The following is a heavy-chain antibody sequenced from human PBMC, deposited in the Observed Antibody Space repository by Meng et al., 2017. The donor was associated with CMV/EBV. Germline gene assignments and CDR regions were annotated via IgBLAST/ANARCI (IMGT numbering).Heavy chain of an antibody. CDR3: AKISGRTVSPYCSSTSCYTGRGYFDY. V-gene: IGHV3-21*04. CDR2: ISSSSSYI. D-gene: IGHD2-2*02. CDR1: GFTFSSYS. Sequence: GESLKISCAASGFTFSSYSMNWVRQAPGKGLEWVSSISSSSSYIYYADSVKGRFTISRDNSKNTLYLQMNSLRAEDTAVYYCAKISGRTVSPYCSSTSCYTGRGYFDYWGQGTLVTVSS. J-gene: IGHJ4*02.